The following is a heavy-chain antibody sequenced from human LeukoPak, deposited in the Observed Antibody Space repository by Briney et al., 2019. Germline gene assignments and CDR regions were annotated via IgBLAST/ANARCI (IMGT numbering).Heavy chain of an antibody. V-gene: IGHV4-59*01. CDR1: GGSISLYS. D-gene: IGHD3-10*01. J-gene: IGHJ4*02. CDR2: FYNSGS. CDR3: ARVSTHNFYGSGTYYGDFDY. Sequence: PSETLSLTCTVSGGSISLYSWSWIPQPPGKGLEWMGYFYNSGSKYNPSLESRVTISADTSKNQFSLKLTSVTAADTAVYYCARVSTHNFYGSGTYYGDFDYWGQGTLVTVSS.